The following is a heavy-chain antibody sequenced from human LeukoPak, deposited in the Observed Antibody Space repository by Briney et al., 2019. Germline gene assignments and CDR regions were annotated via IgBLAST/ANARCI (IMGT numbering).Heavy chain of an antibody. V-gene: IGHV1-69*01. Sequence: SVKVSCKASGGTFSSYAISWVRQASGQGLEWMGGIIPIFGTANYAQKFQGRVTITADESTSTAYMELSSLRSEDTAVYYCARDLTVRFLEWLPTYWGQGTLVTVSS. CDR3: ARDLTVRFLEWLPTY. CDR2: IIPIFGTA. CDR1: GGTFSSYA. D-gene: IGHD3-3*01. J-gene: IGHJ4*02.